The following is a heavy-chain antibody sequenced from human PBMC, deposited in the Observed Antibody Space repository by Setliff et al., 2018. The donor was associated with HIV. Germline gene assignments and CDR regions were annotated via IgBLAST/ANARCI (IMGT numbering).Heavy chain of an antibody. CDR3: ARDGPGLSKADYYGMDV. J-gene: IGHJ6*02. Sequence: PGGSLRLSCAASGFTFSIYSMNWVRQAPGKGLEWVSYISYSSSTIYYADAVKGRFTISRDNAKNSLYLQMNSLRAEDTAVYYCARDGPGLSKADYYGMDVWGQGTKVTVSS. V-gene: IGHV3-48*04. CDR1: GFTFSIYS. CDR2: ISYSSSTI.